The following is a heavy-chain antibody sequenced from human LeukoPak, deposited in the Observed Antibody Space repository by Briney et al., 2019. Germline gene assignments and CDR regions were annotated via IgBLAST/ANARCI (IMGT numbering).Heavy chain of an antibody. CDR1: GGSISSGGYY. J-gene: IGHJ6*03. CDR3: ARGVGPESFYMDV. Sequence: ASQTLSLTCTVSGGSISSGGYYWSWIRQRPGKGLEWIGYIYYSGSTYYNPSLKSRVTISVDTSKNQFSLKLSSVTAADTAVYYCARGVGPESFYMDVWGKGTTVTVSS. D-gene: IGHD2-2*01. V-gene: IGHV4-31*03. CDR2: IYYSGST.